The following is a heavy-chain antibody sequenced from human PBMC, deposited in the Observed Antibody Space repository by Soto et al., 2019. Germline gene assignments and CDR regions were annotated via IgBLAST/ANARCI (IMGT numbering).Heavy chain of an antibody. Sequence: PGGSLRLSCAASGLTFSSYAMHWVRQAPGKGPEWVAVISDDGSNKYYADSVKGRFTISRDSSENTLYLQMNSLRAEDTAVYYCARGLMFGVDSSGSPLSYFDYWGQGTLVTVSS. CDR2: ISDDGSNK. CDR1: GLTFSSYA. D-gene: IGHD3-22*01. CDR3: ARGLMFGVDSSGSPLSYFDY. V-gene: IGHV3-30-3*01. J-gene: IGHJ4*02.